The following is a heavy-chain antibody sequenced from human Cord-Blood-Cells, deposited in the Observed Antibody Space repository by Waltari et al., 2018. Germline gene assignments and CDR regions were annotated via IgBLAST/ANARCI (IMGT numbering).Heavy chain of an antibody. J-gene: IGHJ4*02. V-gene: IGHV1-18*01. D-gene: IGHD3-16*01. Sequence: QVQLVQSGAEVKKPGASVKVSCKASGYTFTSYGISWVRQAPGQGLEWMGWISAYNGNTNDAQKLQARVTMTTNTSTSTAYMELRIMISDDTAVYYCARDENGGCDYWRQGTLFTVSS. CDR2: ISAYNGNT. CDR1: GYTFTSYG. CDR3: ARDENGGCDY.